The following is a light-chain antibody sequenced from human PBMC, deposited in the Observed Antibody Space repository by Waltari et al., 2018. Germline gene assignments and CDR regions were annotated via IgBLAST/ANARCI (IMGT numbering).Light chain of an antibody. V-gene: IGLV3-25*03. J-gene: IGLJ2*01. CDR3: QSSYSSGSYVV. CDR2: KDN. Sequence: SYELTQSPSVSVSPGQTASITCSGDALPNQYAYWYQQKPGQAPVMMIYKDNERPSGIPEGFSASNSGTTVTLTISGVQAEDEAYYYCQSSYSSGSYVVFGGGTKLTVL. CDR1: ALPNQY.